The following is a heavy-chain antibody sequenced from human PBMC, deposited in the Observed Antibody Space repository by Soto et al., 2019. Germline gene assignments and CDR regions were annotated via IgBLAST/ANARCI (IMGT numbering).Heavy chain of an antibody. CDR1: GGSISGYY. D-gene: IGHD4-17*01. V-gene: IGHV4-59*08. Sequence: SETLSLTCTVSGGSISGYYWSWIRQPPGKGLEWIAYIYYSGSTNSNPSLKSRVTISVDTSKNQFSLKLSSVTAADTAVYYCARTSTVVTPDYFDYWGQGTLVTVSS. CDR3: ARTSTVVTPDYFDY. J-gene: IGHJ4*02. CDR2: IYYSGST.